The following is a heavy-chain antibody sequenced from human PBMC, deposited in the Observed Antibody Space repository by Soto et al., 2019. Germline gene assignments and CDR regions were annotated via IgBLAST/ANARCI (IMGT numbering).Heavy chain of an antibody. CDR2: VSFDGKVT. Sequence: QVQLVESGGDMVQAGTSLRLSCTGSGFTFNSLSLDWVGQGPDKGLEWVAVVSFDGKVTYYADSVKGRFTVSRDNSKNTIYLQANSLRAEDTAVYYCAREPYGDSQYFDYWGQGTPVTVSS. J-gene: IGHJ4*02. V-gene: IGHV3-30*04. CDR1: GFTFNSLS. CDR3: AREPYGDSQYFDY. D-gene: IGHD2-21*02.